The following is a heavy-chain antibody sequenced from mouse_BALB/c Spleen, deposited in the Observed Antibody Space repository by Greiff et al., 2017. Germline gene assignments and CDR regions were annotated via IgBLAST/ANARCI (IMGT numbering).Heavy chain of an antibody. Sequence: EVNLVESGGGLVKPGGSLKLSCAASGFTFSSYAMSWVRQSPEKRLEWVAEISSGGSYTYYPDTVTGRFTISRDNAKNTLYLEMSSLRSEDTAMYYCASEQLGLAWFAYWGQGTLVTVSA. J-gene: IGHJ3*01. D-gene: IGHD3-1*01. CDR3: ASEQLGLAWFAY. V-gene: IGHV5-9-4*01. CDR1: GFTFSSYA. CDR2: ISSGGSYT.